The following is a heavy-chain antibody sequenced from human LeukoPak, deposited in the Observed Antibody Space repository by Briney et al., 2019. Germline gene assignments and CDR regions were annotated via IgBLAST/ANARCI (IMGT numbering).Heavy chain of an antibody. CDR2: IWYDGSNK. V-gene: IGHV3-33*06. D-gene: IGHD5-24*01. J-gene: IGHJ4*02. CDR3: AKEGEILFDY. Sequence: PGGSLRLSCAASGFTFSSYGMHWVRQAPGKGLEWVAVIWYDGSNKYYADSVKGRFTISRDNSKNTLYLQMDSLRAEDTAVYYCAKEGEILFDYWGQGTLVTVSS. CDR1: GFTFSSYG.